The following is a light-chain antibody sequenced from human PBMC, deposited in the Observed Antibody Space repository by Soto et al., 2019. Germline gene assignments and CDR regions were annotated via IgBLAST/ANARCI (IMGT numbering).Light chain of an antibody. CDR3: QQYNNWPLT. J-gene: IGKJ1*01. CDR1: QSVSNI. V-gene: IGKV3-15*01. Sequence: EIVMTQSPATLSVSPGERATLSCRASQSVSNILAWYQQKPGQAPRLLIYGASTTATGIPARFSGSGSGTEFTLTISSLQSEDFAVYYCQQYNNWPLTFGQGTKVEIK. CDR2: GAS.